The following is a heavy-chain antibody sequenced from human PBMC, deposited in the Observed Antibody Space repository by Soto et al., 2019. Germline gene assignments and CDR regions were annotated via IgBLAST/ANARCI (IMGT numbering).Heavy chain of an antibody. CDR3: ARGGERAFDY. CDR2: INHSGST. D-gene: IGHD1-1*01. V-gene: IGHV4-34*01. J-gene: IGHJ4*02. Sequence: SETLSLTCAVYGGSFSGYYWSWIRQPPGKGLEWIGEINHSGSTNYNPSLKSRVTISVDTSKNQFSLKLSSVTAADTAVYYCARGGERAFDYWGQGTLVTVSS. CDR1: GGSFSGYY.